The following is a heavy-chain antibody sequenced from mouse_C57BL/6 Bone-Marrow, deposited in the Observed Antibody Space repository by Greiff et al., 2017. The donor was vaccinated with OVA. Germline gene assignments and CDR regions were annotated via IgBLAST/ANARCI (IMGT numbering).Heavy chain of an antibody. CDR3: ARYGPLYGSSYGAMDY. CDR1: GYSITSDY. J-gene: IGHJ4*01. CDR2: ISYSGST. Sequence: EVQLVESGPGLAKPSQTLSLTCSVTGYSITSDYWNWIRKFPGNKLEYMGYISYSGSTYYYPSLNSRLSITRDTSKTQSYLLLPSVTTEDTDTYYCARYGPLYGSSYGAMDYWGQGTSVTVSS. V-gene: IGHV3-8*01. D-gene: IGHD1-1*01.